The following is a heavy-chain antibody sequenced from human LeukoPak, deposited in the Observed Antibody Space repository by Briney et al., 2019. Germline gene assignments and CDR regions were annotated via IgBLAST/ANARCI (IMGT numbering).Heavy chain of an antibody. Sequence: TVTVSCMASGGIFSSYAISGVRQARGQGREGMGGIIPIFGTANYAQKFQGRVTITTDESTSTAYMELSSLRTEDTAVYYCAREDPRGTFDYWGQGTLVTVSS. J-gene: IGHJ4*02. CDR3: AREDPRGTFDY. V-gene: IGHV1-69*05. CDR2: IIPIFGTA. CDR1: GGIFSSYA.